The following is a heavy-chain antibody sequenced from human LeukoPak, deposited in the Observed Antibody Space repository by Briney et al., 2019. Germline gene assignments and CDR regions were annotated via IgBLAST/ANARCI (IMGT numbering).Heavy chain of an antibody. CDR1: GFTFSSYS. CDR3: ARDPNGNYVGAFDFQR. J-gene: IGHJ1*01. Sequence: PGGSLRLSCAASGFTFSSYSMNWVRQAPGKGLEWVSYISSSSSTIYYADSVKGRFSISRDNYKNTLYLQMSSLRAEDTAVYYCARDPNGNYVGAFDFQRWGQGTLDTVSS. D-gene: IGHD4-17*01. V-gene: IGHV3-48*01. CDR2: ISSSSSTI.